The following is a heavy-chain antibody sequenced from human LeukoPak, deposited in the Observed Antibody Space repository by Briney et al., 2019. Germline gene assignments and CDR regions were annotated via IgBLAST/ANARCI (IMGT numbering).Heavy chain of an antibody. D-gene: IGHD2-15*01. Sequence: ASVKVSCKASGYKFTGDINWMRQAPGQGLEWMGWMNPDSGNAEYAQNFQGRVTMTRDNSITTAYMDLRSLRSEDTAVYYCARGAVSPDCSGGSCYTFDYLGQGTLVTVSS. CDR3: ARGAVSPDCSGGSCYTFDY. CDR1: GYKFTGD. J-gene: IGHJ4*02. V-gene: IGHV1-8*01. CDR2: MNPDSGNA.